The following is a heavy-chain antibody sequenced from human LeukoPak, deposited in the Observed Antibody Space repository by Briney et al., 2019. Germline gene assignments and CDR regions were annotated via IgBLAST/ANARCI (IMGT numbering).Heavy chain of an antibody. J-gene: IGHJ3*02. V-gene: IGHV3-11*01. Sequence: GGSLRLSCAASGFTFSDYYMNWIRQAPGKGLEWVSYISNSGSTIYYADSVKGRFTISRDNAKNSLYLQMNSLRAEDTAVYYCASDRDYYDSSGYYYGGAFDIWGQGTMITVSS. CDR2: ISNSGSTI. CDR3: ASDRDYYDSSGYYYGGAFDI. D-gene: IGHD3-22*01. CDR1: GFTFSDYY.